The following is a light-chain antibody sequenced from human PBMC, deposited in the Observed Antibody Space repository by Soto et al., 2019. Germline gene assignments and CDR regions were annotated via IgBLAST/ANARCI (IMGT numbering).Light chain of an antibody. Sequence: EIVLTQSPATLSLSPGERATLSCRAGQMFASYLAWYQQKPAQPPRLLINDASNRATGIPARFSGSGSGTDFTLTISSLEPEDLAVYFCQQRSNWLTFGGGTKVEIK. CDR3: QQRSNWLT. J-gene: IGKJ4*01. CDR2: DAS. CDR1: QMFASY. V-gene: IGKV3-11*01.